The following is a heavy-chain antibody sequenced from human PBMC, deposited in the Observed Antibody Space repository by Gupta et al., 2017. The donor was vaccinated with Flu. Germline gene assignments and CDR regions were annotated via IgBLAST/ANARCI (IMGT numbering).Heavy chain of an antibody. Sequence: EVQLVESGGVVVPPGGSVRLSCAASGFTFDDYTMHWVRQAPGKGLEWVSLISWDGGSTYYADSVKGRFTISRDNSKNSLYLQMNSLRTEDTALYYCAKGRGYSYGYLDYWGQGTLVTVSS. J-gene: IGHJ4*02. V-gene: IGHV3-43*01. CDR3: AKGRGYSYGYLDY. CDR1: GFTFDDYT. CDR2: ISWDGGST. D-gene: IGHD5-18*01.